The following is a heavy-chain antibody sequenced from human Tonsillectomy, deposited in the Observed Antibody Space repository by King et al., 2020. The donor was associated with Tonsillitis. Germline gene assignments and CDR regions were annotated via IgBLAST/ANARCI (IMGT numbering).Heavy chain of an antibody. CDR1: GGSISSGGYY. CDR3: ARDDSSGYLYGMDV. V-gene: IGHV4-31*03. Sequence: VQLQESGPGLVKPSQTLSLTCTVSGGSISSGGYYWSWIRQHPGKGLEWIGYIYYSGSTYYNPSLKSRVTISVDTSKNQFSLKLSSVNAADTAVYYWARDDSSGYLYGMDVWGQGTTVTVSS. J-gene: IGHJ6*02. CDR2: IYYSGST. D-gene: IGHD3-22*01.